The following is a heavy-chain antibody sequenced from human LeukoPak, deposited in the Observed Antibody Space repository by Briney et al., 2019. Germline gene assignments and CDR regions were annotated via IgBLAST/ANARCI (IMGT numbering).Heavy chain of an antibody. V-gene: IGHV3-23*01. CDR3: VRDRPNYHESNGHYYNRDGDH. Sequence: PGGSLRLSCAASGFTFEIYAMSWVRLAPGKGLQWVASMCGSAGCTFYADSVKGRFTISRDNSKNTLYLQMNGLRAEDTAIYYCVRDRPNYHESNGHYYNRDGDHWGQGTLVIVSS. CDR1: GFTFEIYA. J-gene: IGHJ5*02. CDR2: MCGSAGCT. D-gene: IGHD3-10*02.